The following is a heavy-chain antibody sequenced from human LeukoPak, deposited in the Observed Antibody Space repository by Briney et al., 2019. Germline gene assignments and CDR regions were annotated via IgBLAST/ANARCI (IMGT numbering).Heavy chain of an antibody. V-gene: IGHV5-51*01. J-gene: IGHJ4*02. CDR2: IYPDDSDT. CDR3: ARPPQGSSGSKGFDY. CDR1: GYTFTNYW. Sequence: GESLKISCKGSGYTFTNYWIGWVRQMPGKGLEWMGIIYPDDSDTRYSPSFQGQVTISADKSTSTVYLQWSSLKASDTAMYYCARPPQGSSGSKGFDYWGQGTLVTVSS. D-gene: IGHD6-19*01.